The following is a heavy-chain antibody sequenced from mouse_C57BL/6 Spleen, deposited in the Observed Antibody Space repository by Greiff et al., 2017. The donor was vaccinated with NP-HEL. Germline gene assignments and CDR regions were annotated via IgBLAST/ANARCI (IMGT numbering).Heavy chain of an antibody. CDR3: ARSDYDWVDY. V-gene: IGHV1-82*01. D-gene: IGHD2-4*01. CDR1: GYAFSSSW. Sequence: VKLQESGPELVKPGASVKISCKASGYAFSSSWMNWVKQRPGKGLEWIGRIYPGDGDTNYNGKFKGKATLTADKSSSTAYMQLSSLTSEDSAVYFCARSDYDWVDYWGQGTSVTVSS. J-gene: IGHJ4*01. CDR2: IYPGDGDT.